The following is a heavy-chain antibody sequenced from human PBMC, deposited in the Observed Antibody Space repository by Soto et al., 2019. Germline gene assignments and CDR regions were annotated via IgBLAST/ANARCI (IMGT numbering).Heavy chain of an antibody. CDR1: GGTFSSYA. CDR3: AIMSGYSYGPGLTYFAY. CDR2: IIPIFGTA. D-gene: IGHD5-18*01. J-gene: IGHJ4*02. Sequence: QVQLVQSGAEVKKPGSSVKVSCKASGGTFSSYAISWVRQAPGQGLEWMGGIIPIFGTANYSQKFQGRVTITADESTSTAYMELSSLRSEDTAVYYCAIMSGYSYGPGLTYFAYWCQGTLVTVSS. V-gene: IGHV1-69*01.